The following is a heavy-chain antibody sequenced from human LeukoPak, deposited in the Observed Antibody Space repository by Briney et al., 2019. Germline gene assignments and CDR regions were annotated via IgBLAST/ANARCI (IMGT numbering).Heavy chain of an antibody. D-gene: IGHD3-22*01. CDR1: GFTFSSYS. V-gene: IGHV3-21*01. J-gene: IGHJ4*02. CDR3: ARDPARDSSGYTLYYFDY. CDR2: ISSSSSYI. Sequence: PGGSLRLSCAASGFTFSSYSMNWVRQAPGKGLESVSSISSSSSYIYYADSVKGRFTISRDNAKNSLYLQVNSLRAEDTAVYYCARDPARDSSGYTLYYFDYRGQGTLVTVSS.